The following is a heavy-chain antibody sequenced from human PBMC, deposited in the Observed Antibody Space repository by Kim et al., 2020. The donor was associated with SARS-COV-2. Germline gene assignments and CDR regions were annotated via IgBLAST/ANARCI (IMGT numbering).Heavy chain of an antibody. CDR1: GFTFSNYA. Sequence: GGSLRLSCEASGFTFSNYAMHWVRQAPGKGLAWVAVISYDGSDVYYGDSVKGRFTISRDNSKNTLYVQMNSLRAEDTAVYYCARGSTEFYDKSGLYRYFDLWGRGTLVTVSS. CDR2: ISYDGSDV. D-gene: IGHD3-22*01. V-gene: IGHV3-30*03. CDR3: ARGSTEFYDKSGLYRYFDL. J-gene: IGHJ2*01.